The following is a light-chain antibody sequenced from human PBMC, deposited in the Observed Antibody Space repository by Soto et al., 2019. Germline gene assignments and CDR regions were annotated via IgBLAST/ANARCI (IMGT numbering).Light chain of an antibody. CDR3: QQYAGPSRT. J-gene: IGKJ1*01. Sequence: EIVLTQSPGTLSLSPGEGATLSCRASQSVSSSYLAWYQQKPGQAPTLLIYGASNRAAGIPDRFSGSGSGTDFTLTISRLEAEDFAVYYCQQYAGPSRTFGQGTKVEI. CDR1: QSVSSSY. CDR2: GAS. V-gene: IGKV3-20*01.